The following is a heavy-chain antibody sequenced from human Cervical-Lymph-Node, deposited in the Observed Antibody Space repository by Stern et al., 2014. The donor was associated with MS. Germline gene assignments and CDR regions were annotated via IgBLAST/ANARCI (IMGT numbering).Heavy chain of an antibody. V-gene: IGHV4-31*03. CDR3: ARIGDDDGDFRLCY. J-gene: IGHJ4*02. Sequence: QVQLQQWGPGLVKPSQTLSLTCTVSGGSISSGGYSWSWIRQPPGKGLECVGYIYHTGSTYYNPSLKSRLDISVDTSKNQFSLKVRSVTAADTAVYYCARIGDDDGDFRLCYWGQGTLVTVSS. CDR1: GGSISSGGYS. CDR2: IYHTGST. D-gene: IGHD4-17*01.